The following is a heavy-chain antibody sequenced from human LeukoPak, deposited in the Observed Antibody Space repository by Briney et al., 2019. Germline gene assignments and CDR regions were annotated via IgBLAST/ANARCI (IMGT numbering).Heavy chain of an antibody. CDR2: ISWNSGSI. CDR3: AKGSNYYDSSGYDY. J-gene: IGHJ4*02. V-gene: IGHV3-9*01. D-gene: IGHD3-22*01. Sequence: QPGGSLRLSCAASGFTFDDYAMHWVRQAPGKGLEWVSGISWNSGSIGYADSVKGRFTISRDNAKNSLYLQMNSLRAEDTALYYCAKGSNYYDSSGYDYWGQGTLVTVSS. CDR1: GFTFDDYA.